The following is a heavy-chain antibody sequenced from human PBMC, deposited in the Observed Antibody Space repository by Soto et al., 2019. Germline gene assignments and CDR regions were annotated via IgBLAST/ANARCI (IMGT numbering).Heavy chain of an antibody. J-gene: IGHJ6*02. D-gene: IGHD3-22*01. CDR1: GFSLSTSGVG. CDR3: AHSYDSSGYYTYPDYYYGMAV. Sequence: QITLKESGPTLVKPTQTLTLTCTFSGFSLSTSGVGVGWIRQPPGKALQWLALIYWDDDKRYSPPLKSRLTTTKDTSKNHVVLTMTNMDPVDTATYYCAHSYDSSGYYTYPDYYYGMAVWGRGTTVTVSS. CDR2: IYWDDDK. V-gene: IGHV2-5*02.